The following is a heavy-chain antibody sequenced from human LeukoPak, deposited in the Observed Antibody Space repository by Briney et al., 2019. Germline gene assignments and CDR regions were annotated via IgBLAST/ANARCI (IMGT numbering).Heavy chain of an antibody. CDR1: GGSISSSSYY. CDR3: ARAPLSGTYYTDAFDI. Sequence: PSETLSLTCTVPGGSISSSSYYWGWIRQPPGKGLEWIGSIYYSGSTYYNPSLKSRVTISPDKSKNQFSLTLTSVTAADTAVYFCARAPLSGTYYTDAFDIWGQGTMVTVSS. CDR2: IYYSGST. J-gene: IGHJ3*02. V-gene: IGHV4-39*07. D-gene: IGHD1-26*01.